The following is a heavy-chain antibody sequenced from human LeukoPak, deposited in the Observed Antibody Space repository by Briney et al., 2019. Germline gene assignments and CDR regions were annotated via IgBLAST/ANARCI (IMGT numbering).Heavy chain of an antibody. Sequence: PGGSLRLSCAVSGFPLSSYAMSWVRQAPGKGLEWVSCINWNGGNTGYAASVKGRFTTSRDNAKNSLYLQMNSLRAEDTALYYCARALTGVGAHDGSDCWGQGTLVTVSS. J-gene: IGHJ4*02. D-gene: IGHD1-26*01. CDR1: GFPLSSYA. V-gene: IGHV3-20*04. CDR2: INWNGGNT. CDR3: ARALTGVGAHDGSDC.